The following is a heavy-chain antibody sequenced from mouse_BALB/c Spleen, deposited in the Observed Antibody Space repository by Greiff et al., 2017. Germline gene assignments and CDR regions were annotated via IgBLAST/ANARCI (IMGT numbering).Heavy chain of an antibody. Sequence: DVKLVESGGGLVQPGGSRKLSCAASGFTFSSFGMHWVLQAPEKGLEWVAYISSGSSTIYYADTVKGRFTISRDNPKNTLFLQMTSLRSEDTAMYYCARNFSFDYWGQGTTLTVSS. V-gene: IGHV5-17*02. CDR1: GFTFSSFG. J-gene: IGHJ2*01. CDR3: ARNFSFDY. CDR2: ISSGSSTI.